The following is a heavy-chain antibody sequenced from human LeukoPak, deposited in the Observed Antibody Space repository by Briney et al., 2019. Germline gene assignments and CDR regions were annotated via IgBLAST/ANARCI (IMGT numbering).Heavy chain of an antibody. Sequence: GVLRLSCAASGFTFSSYAMSWVRQAPGKGLEWVSAISGSGGSTYYADSVKGRFTISRDNSKNTLYLQMNSLRAEDTAVYYCAKARALLWFGELVVYWGQGTLVTVSS. CDR2: ISGSGGST. J-gene: IGHJ4*02. V-gene: IGHV3-23*01. CDR1: GFTFSSYA. D-gene: IGHD3-10*01. CDR3: AKARALLWFGELVVY.